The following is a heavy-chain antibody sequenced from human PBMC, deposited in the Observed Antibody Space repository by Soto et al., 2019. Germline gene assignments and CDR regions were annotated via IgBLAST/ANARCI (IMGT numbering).Heavy chain of an antibody. CDR3: TKDTFGGRDS. CDR1: VIDLSIYW. D-gene: IGHD2-15*01. CDR2: INPESTTI. V-gene: IGHV3-74*01. Sequence: EAQLVESGGGLVQPGGSMRLSCTGSVIDLSIYWMHWVRQAPGKGLVWVSRINPESTTISYADSVKGRFTISRDNAENTLFLHMNSLSADDTGVYYCTKDTFGGRDSWGQGTLVTVSS. J-gene: IGHJ4*02.